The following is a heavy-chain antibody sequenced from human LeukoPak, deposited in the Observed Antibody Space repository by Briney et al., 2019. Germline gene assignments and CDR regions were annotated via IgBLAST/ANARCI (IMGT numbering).Heavy chain of an antibody. CDR2: MNPNSGNT. Sequence: ASVKVSCKASGYTFTSYDINWVRQATGQGLEWMGWMNPNSGNTGYAQKFQGRVTMTRNTSISTAYMELSSLRSEDTAVYYCARSTYYDFWSGYANWFDPWGRGTLVTVSS. V-gene: IGHV1-8*01. J-gene: IGHJ5*02. CDR3: ARSTYYDFWSGYANWFDP. CDR1: GYTFTSYD. D-gene: IGHD3-3*01.